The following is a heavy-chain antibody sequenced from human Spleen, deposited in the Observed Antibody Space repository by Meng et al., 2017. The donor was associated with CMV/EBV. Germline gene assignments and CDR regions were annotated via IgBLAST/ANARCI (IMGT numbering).Heavy chain of an antibody. CDR3: ARGRPEWGLLTDPFDY. CDR2: ISAYTGNA. V-gene: IGHV1-18*01. D-gene: IGHD2-15*01. Sequence: ASVKVSCKASGGTFSTYAFTWVRQAPGQGLEWMGWISAYTGNANYAQKFQGRVTVTTDTSTTTANMELRSLRFDDTAVYYCARGRPEWGLLTDPFDYWGQGTLVTVSS. J-gene: IGHJ4*02. CDR1: GGTFSTYA.